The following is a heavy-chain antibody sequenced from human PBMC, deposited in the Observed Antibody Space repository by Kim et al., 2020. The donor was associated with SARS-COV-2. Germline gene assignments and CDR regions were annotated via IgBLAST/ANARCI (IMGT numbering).Heavy chain of an antibody. Sequence: SETLSLTCTVSGGSISSSSYYWGWIRQPPGKGLEWIGSIYYSGSTYYNPSLKSRVTISVDTSKNQFSLKLSSVTAADTAVYYCAREPTTVVNYFDYWGQGTLVTVSS. D-gene: IGHD4-17*01. CDR2: IYYSGST. V-gene: IGHV4-39*07. CDR3: AREPTTVVNYFDY. J-gene: IGHJ4*02. CDR1: GGSISSSSYY.